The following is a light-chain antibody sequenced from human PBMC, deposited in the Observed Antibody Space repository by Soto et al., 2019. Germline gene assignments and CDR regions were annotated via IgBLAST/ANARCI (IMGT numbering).Light chain of an antibody. CDR2: AAS. V-gene: IGKV1-27*01. CDR3: QKYDSAPQT. CDR1: QGIIDY. J-gene: IGKJ1*01. Sequence: DIQMTQSPSSLSASVGDRVTITCRASQGIIDYLAWYQQKPGKAPTLLIYAASTVASGVPSRFSGGGSGTDFTLTISSLQPEDVSSYYCQKYDSAPQTFGPGTKVDIK.